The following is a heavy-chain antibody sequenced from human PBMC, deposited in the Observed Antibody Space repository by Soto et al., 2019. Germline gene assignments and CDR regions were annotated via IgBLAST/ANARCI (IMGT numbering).Heavy chain of an antibody. CDR3: ARGGIAARPFDY. CDR1: GGSISSYY. Sequence: TSETLSLTCTVSGGSISSYYWSWIRQPPGKGLEWIGYIYYSGSTNYNPSLKSRVTISVDTSKNQFSLKLSSVTAADTAVYYCARGGIAARPFDYWGQGTLVTVSS. V-gene: IGHV4-59*01. D-gene: IGHD6-6*01. J-gene: IGHJ4*02. CDR2: IYYSGST.